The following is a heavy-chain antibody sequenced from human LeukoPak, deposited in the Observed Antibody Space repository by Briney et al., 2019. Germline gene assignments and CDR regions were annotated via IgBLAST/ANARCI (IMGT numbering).Heavy chain of an antibody. CDR3: ARPGFLGDYFDY. CDR2: MNPNSGNT. J-gene: IGHJ4*02. V-gene: IGHV1-8*01. CDR1: GYTFTIYD. D-gene: IGHD2/OR15-2a*01. Sequence: ASVKVSCKASGYTFTIYDINWVRQATGQGLEWMGWMNPNSGNTGYAQKFQGRVTITAGESTSTAYMELSSLRSEDTAVYYCARPGFLGDYFDYWGQGTLVTVSS.